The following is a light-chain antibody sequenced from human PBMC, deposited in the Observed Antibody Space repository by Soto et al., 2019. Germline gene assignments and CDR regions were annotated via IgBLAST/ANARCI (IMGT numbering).Light chain of an antibody. Sequence: MHMNQCASPLTKNKGDRVTITCRASQSISSWLAWYQQRPGRAPEVLIYDASSLESGVPSRFSGSGSGTEFTLTISSLQPDDFATYYCQQYNSYPVTFGGGTKVDIK. CDR2: DAS. CDR1: QSISSW. CDR3: QQYNSYPVT. J-gene: IGKJ4*01. V-gene: IGKV1-5*01.